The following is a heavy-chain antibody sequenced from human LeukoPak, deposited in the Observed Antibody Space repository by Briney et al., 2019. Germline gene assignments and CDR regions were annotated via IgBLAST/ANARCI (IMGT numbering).Heavy chain of an antibody. J-gene: IGHJ1*01. CDR2: IYPGDSDT. CDR3: ARHTLGFYDGSGNYPEYFQH. CDR1: GYRFTKDW. V-gene: IGHV5-51*01. D-gene: IGHD3-10*01. Sequence: GESLKISCKGSGYRFTKDWIGCVRQMPGKGLEWMGIIYPGDSDTRYSPSFQGQVTISADRSISTAYLQWSSLKASDTAMDYCARHTLGFYDGSGNYPEYFQHWGQGTLVTASS.